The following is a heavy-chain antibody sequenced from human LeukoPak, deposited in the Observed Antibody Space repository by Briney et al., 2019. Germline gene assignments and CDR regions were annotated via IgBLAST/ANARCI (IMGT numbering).Heavy chain of an antibody. D-gene: IGHD3-3*01. CDR2: IYYSGST. CDR3: ARVGGLRFLEWLTPPFHGWFDP. J-gene: IGHJ5*02. CDR1: GGSISSGGYS. V-gene: IGHV4-31*03. Sequence: SETLSLTCTVSGGSISSGGYSWSWIRQHPGKGLEWIGYIYYSGSTYYNPSLKSRVTISVDTSKNQFSLKLSSVTAADTAVYYCARVGGLRFLEWLTPPFHGWFDPWGQGTLVTVSS.